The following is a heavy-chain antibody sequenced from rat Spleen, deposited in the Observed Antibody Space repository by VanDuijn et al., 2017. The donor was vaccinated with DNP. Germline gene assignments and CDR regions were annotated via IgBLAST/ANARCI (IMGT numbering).Heavy chain of an antibody. CDR3: ARWNSGHFDY. CDR2: ISTGGGNT. V-gene: IGHV5-25*01. J-gene: IGHJ2*01. Sequence: EVQLVESGGGVVQPGRSLKLSCVASGFSFSDYYMAWVRQAPTKGLEWVASISTGGGNTYYRDSVEGRFTISRDNAKSTLYLQMDSLRSEDTATYYCARWNSGHFDYWGQGVMVPVSS. D-gene: IGHD4-3*01. CDR1: GFSFSDYY.